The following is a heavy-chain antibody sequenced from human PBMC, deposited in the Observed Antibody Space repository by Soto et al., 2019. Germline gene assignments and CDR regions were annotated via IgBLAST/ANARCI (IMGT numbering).Heavy chain of an antibody. D-gene: IGHD3-9*01. V-gene: IGHV3-74*01. Sequence: EVQLVESGGGLVQPGGSLRLSCAASGVSFSSYWMHWVRQAPGSGLVWVSRLNSDGTDTDYEDSVKGRFTISRDTAKDTLSLQMNSLRTEDTAVYYCARALTASGKDVWGQGTTVTVSS. CDR1: GVSFSSYW. CDR3: ARALTASGKDV. CDR2: LNSDGTDT. J-gene: IGHJ6*02.